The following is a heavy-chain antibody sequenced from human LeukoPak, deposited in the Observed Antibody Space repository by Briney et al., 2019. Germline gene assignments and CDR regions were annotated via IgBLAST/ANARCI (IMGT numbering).Heavy chain of an antibody. V-gene: IGHV3-23*01. J-gene: IGHJ5*02. CDR1: GFTFSSYA. CDR2: ISGSGGST. CDR3: AKVARYSSSWYWFDP. Sequence: GGSLRLSCAASGFTFSSYAMSWVRQAPGKGLEWVSAISGSGGSTYYADTVKGRFTISRDNSKNTLYLQMNSLRAEDTAVYYCAKVARYSSSWYWFDPWGQGTLVTVSS. D-gene: IGHD6-13*01.